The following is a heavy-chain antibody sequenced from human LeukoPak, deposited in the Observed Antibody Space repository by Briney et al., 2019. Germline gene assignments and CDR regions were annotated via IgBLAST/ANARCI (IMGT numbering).Heavy chain of an antibody. CDR3: TRAGMTTIEIDY. Sequence: SETPSLTCTVSGGSISGYYWSWIRQPPGKGLEWIGYIYYSGSTNYNPSLKGRVTISVDTSKNQFSLKLNSVTAADTAVYYCTRAGMTTIEIDYWGQGTLVTVSS. D-gene: IGHD5-24*01. J-gene: IGHJ4*02. CDR2: IYYSGST. CDR1: GGSISGYY. V-gene: IGHV4-59*01.